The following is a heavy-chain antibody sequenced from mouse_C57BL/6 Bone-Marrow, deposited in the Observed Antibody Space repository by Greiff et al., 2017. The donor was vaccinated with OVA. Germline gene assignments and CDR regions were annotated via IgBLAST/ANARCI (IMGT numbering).Heavy chain of an antibody. Sequence: EVQGVESGGGLVKPGGSLKLSCAASGFTFSSYTMSWVRQTPEKRLEWVATISGGGGNTYYPDSVKGRFTISRDNAKNTLYLQMSSLRSEDTALYYCARPIYYGSSFWYFDVWGTGTTVTVSS. CDR2: ISGGGGNT. D-gene: IGHD1-1*01. CDR1: GFTFSSYT. V-gene: IGHV5-9*01. J-gene: IGHJ1*03. CDR3: ARPIYYGSSFWYFDV.